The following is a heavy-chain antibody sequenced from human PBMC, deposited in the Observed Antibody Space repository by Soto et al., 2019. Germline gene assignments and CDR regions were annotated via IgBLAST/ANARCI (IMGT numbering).Heavy chain of an antibody. J-gene: IGHJ4*02. Sequence: ASVKVSCKASGYTFSSYAMHWVRQAPGQRLEWMGWINAGYGNTKSSQKFQDRVTISRDTSASTAYMELTSLRSEDTAVYYCARDTGDGTFDFWGQGALVTVSS. CDR3: ARDTGDGTFDF. D-gene: IGHD7-27*01. V-gene: IGHV1-3*01. CDR2: INAGYGNT. CDR1: GYTFSSYA.